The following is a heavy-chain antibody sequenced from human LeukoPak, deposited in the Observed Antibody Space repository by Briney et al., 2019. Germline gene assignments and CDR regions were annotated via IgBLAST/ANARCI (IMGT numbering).Heavy chain of an antibody. CDR1: GFTFSTYG. D-gene: IGHD4/OR15-4a*01. CDR2: IDFDGSNK. V-gene: IGHV3-30*02. Sequence: PGGSLRLSCAASGFTFSTYGMHWVRQAPGKGQEWMTFIDFDGSNKYYADSVKGRFTISRDNSKNTLFLQMNSLGAEDTAVYYCAKDVYGANSRADYWGQGTLVIVSS. CDR3: AKDVYGANSRADY. J-gene: IGHJ4*02.